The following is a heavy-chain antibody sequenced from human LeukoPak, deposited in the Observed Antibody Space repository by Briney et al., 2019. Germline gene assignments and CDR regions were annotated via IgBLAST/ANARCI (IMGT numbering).Heavy chain of an antibody. V-gene: IGHV3-15*01. CDR2: IKSKTDGGTT. CDR1: GFTFSNAW. J-gene: IGHJ3*02. D-gene: IGHD3-22*01. CDR3: TTGPPYYYDSSGPNGAFDI. Sequence: GGSLRLSCAASGFTFSNAWMSWVRQAPGKGLEWVGRIKSKTDGGTTDYAAPVKGRFTISRDDSKNTLYLQMNSLKTEDTAVYYCTTGPPYYYDSSGPNGAFDIWGQGTMVTVSS.